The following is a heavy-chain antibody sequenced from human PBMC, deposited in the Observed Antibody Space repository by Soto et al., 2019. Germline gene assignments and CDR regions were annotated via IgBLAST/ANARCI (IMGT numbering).Heavy chain of an antibody. J-gene: IGHJ4*02. CDR3: AKGGVARPYFDY. CDR2: ISGSGGST. V-gene: IGHV3-23*01. D-gene: IGHD2-15*01. CDR1: GFTFSSYA. Sequence: EVQLLESGGGLVQPGGSLRLSCAASGFTFSSYAMSWVRQAPGKWLEWVSAISGSGGSTYYADSVKGRFTISRDNSKNTLYLQMNSMRAEDTAVYSCAKGGVARPYFDYWGKGTLVTVSS.